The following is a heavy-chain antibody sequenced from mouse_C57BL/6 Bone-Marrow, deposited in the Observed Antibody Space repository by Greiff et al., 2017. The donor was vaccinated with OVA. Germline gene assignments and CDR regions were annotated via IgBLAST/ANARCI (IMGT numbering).Heavy chain of an antibody. CDR2: ISDGGSYT. Sequence: EVKVVESGGGLVKPGGSLKLSCAASGFTFSSYAMSWVRQTPEKRLEWVATISDGGSYTYYPDNVKGRFTISRDNAKNNLYLQMSHLKSEDTAMYYCARDRNWDRFAYWGQGTLVTVSA. J-gene: IGHJ3*01. D-gene: IGHD4-1*01. CDR1: GFTFSSYA. CDR3: ARDRNWDRFAY. V-gene: IGHV5-4*01.